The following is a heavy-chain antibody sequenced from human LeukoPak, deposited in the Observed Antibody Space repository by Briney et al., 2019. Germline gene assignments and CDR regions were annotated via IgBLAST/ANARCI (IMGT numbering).Heavy chain of an antibody. CDR2: ISYDGSNK. CDR1: RFTFSNYA. J-gene: IGHJ4*02. Sequence: GGSLRLSCAASRFTFSNYAMHWVRQAPGKGLEWVAVISYDGSNKYYADSVKGRFTISRDNSKNTLYLQMNSLRAEDTAVYYCAKSHHVTAIDYWGQGTLVTVSS. V-gene: IGHV3-30*04. CDR3: AKSHHVTAIDY. D-gene: IGHD2-21*02.